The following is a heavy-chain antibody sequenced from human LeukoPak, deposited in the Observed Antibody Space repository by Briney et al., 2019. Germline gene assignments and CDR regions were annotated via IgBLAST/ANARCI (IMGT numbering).Heavy chain of an antibody. CDR1: GFTFSSYS. D-gene: IGHD3-10*01. V-gene: IGHV3-48*04. CDR3: ARLVTMVRGVIDY. CDR2: ISSSSSTI. J-gene: IGHJ4*02. Sequence: GGSLRLSCAASGFTFSSYSMNWVRQAPGKGLEWVSYISSSSSTIYYADSVKGRFTISRDNAKNSLYLQMNSLRAEDTAVYYCARLVTMVRGVIDYWGQGTLVTVSS.